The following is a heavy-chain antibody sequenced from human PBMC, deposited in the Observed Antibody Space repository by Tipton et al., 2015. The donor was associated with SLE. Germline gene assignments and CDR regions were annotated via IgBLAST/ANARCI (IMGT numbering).Heavy chain of an antibody. Sequence: SLRLSCAASGFTFDDYAMHWVRQAPGKGLEWVTFVRDDGTTKYYTESVVGRFTVSRDNSKNTLYLQMNSLRAEDTAVYFCARTAALSWGFFDYWGQGAVVTVSS. CDR3: ARTAALSWGFFDY. CDR2: VRDDGTTK. D-gene: IGHD3-16*01. J-gene: IGHJ4*02. V-gene: IGHV3-30*04. CDR1: GFTFDDYA.